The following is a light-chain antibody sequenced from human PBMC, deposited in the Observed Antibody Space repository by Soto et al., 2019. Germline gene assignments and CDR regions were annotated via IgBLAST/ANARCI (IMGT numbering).Light chain of an antibody. CDR2: GGS. Sequence: ILFTQCPGTLSLSPGERATLSCRASQSVSSNHLAWYQPKPGKAPRLLTYGGSSRATGIPVRLSGSGSETDFTLTITRLEPEDFAVYYCQQYSSSRTFGQGTTVDI. J-gene: IGKJ1*01. CDR3: QQYSSSRT. V-gene: IGKV3-20*01. CDR1: QSVSSNH.